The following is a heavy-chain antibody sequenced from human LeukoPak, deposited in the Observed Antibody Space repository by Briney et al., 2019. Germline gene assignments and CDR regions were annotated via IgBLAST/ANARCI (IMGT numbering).Heavy chain of an antibody. CDR2: ISSSSSYI. D-gene: IGHD4-23*01. V-gene: IGHV3-21*04. Sequence: GGSLRLSCAASGFTFSSYSMNWVRQAPGKGLEWVSSISSSSSYIYYADSVKGRFTISRDNAKNSLYLQMNSLRAEDTAVYYCARCDRYGGNTEFLFDYWGQGTLVTVSS. CDR3: ARCDRYGGNTEFLFDY. J-gene: IGHJ4*02. CDR1: GFTFSSYS.